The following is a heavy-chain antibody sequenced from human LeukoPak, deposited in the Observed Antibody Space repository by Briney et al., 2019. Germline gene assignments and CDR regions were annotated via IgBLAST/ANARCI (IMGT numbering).Heavy chain of an antibody. D-gene: IGHD3-22*01. V-gene: IGHV3-7*03. Sequence: QAWGSLRLSCAASGLTLSTYNMNWVRQAPGKGLEWVATLSQDGSKKTYVDSVRGRFTISRDNSKNTLYLQMNTLRADDTAVYYCASASSDSRLYCDYWGQGTLVTVSS. CDR3: ASASSDSRLYCDY. CDR2: LSQDGSKK. J-gene: IGHJ4*02. CDR1: GLTLSTYN.